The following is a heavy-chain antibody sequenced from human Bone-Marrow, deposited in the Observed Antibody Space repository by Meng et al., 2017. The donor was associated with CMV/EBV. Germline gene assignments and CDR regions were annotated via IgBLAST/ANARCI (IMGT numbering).Heavy chain of an antibody. Sequence: GGSLRLSCAASGFTFSSYSMNWVRQAPGRGLGWVAYISSSGSTIYDADSVKGRFTISRDNAKNSLYLQMNSLRAEDTAVYYCAREIVVENSYGMDVWGQGTTVTVSS. CDR2: ISSSGSTI. J-gene: IGHJ6*02. V-gene: IGHV3-48*04. CDR3: AREIVVENSYGMDV. CDR1: GFTFSSYS. D-gene: IGHD2-15*01.